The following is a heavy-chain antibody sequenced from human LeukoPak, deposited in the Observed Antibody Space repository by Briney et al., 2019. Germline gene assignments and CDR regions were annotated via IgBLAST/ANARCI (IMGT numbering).Heavy chain of an antibody. CDR3: ARDLHNYYGLEV. Sequence: SQTLSLTCAISGDSVSPNTGAWNWIRQSPSRGLEWLGRTYYTSKWYNDYAVSVKRRTTINSDTSKNQFSLRLTSVTPEDTAVYYCARDLHNYYGLEVWGQGTTVTVSS. D-gene: IGHD4-11*01. CDR2: TYYTSKWYN. J-gene: IGHJ6*02. CDR1: GDSVSPNTGA. V-gene: IGHV6-1*01.